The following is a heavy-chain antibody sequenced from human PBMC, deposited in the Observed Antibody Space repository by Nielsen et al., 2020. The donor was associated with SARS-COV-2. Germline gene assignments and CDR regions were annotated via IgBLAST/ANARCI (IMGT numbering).Heavy chain of an antibody. V-gene: IGHV3-23*01. J-gene: IGHJ4*02. Sequence: GESLKISCAASGFTFSSYAMSWVRQAPGKGLEWVSAISGSGGSIYYADSVKGRFTISRDNAKNSLYLQMNSLRAEDTAVYYCARFIVGATIVDYWGQGTLVTVSS. CDR1: GFTFSSYA. CDR3: ARFIVGATIVDY. CDR2: ISGSGGSI. D-gene: IGHD1-26*01.